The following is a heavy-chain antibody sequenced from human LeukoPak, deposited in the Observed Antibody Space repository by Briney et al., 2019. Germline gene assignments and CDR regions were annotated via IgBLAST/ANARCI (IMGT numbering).Heavy chain of an antibody. Sequence: GRSLRLSCAASGFTFSSYGMPWVRQAPGKGMEWVAVIWYDGSNKYYADSVKGRFTISRDNSKNTLYLQMNSLRAEDTAVYYCARVGSGRSLVDPWGQGTLVTVSS. CDR2: IWYDGSNK. V-gene: IGHV3-33*01. D-gene: IGHD1-26*01. J-gene: IGHJ5*02. CDR1: GFTFSSYG. CDR3: ARVGSGRSLVDP.